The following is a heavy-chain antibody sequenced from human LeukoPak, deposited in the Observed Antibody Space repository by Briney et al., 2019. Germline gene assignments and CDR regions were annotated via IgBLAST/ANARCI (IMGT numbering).Heavy chain of an antibody. Sequence: GGSLRLSCAASGFTFSSYAMSWVRQAPGKGLEWVSAISGSGGSTYYADSVKGRFTISRDNSKNTLYLQMNSLRAEDTAVYYCAKDTYYDGSGSPGDYWGQGTLVTVSS. J-gene: IGHJ4*02. CDR2: ISGSGGST. CDR1: GFTFSSYA. CDR3: AKDTYYDGSGSPGDY. V-gene: IGHV3-23*01. D-gene: IGHD3-10*01.